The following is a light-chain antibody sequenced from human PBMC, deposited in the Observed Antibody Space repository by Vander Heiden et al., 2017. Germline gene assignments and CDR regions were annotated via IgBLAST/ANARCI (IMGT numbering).Light chain of an antibody. CDR1: QSISSW. Sequence: DIQMTQSPSTLSASVGARVTITCRASQSISSWLSWYQQKPGKAPKLLIYKASSLESGVPSRFSGSGSGTEFTLTISSLQPDDVATYYCQQYNTDPWTFGQGTKVEIK. CDR2: KAS. CDR3: QQYNTDPWT. J-gene: IGKJ1*01. V-gene: IGKV1-5*03.